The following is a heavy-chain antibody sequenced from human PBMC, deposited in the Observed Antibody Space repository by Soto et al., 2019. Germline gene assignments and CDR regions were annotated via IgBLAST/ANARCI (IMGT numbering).Heavy chain of an antibody. Sequence: LSLTCTVSGGSINNGDHSWSWVRQHPGKGLEWIGYIYYSGTTYYNPSLKSRVTMSLDPSKNQFSLKLSSVTAADTAVYYCAGAYDIMEGYFEYWGQGTLVTVSS. CDR1: GGSINNGDHS. CDR2: IYYSGTT. J-gene: IGHJ4*02. D-gene: IGHD3-9*01. V-gene: IGHV4-31*03. CDR3: AGAYDIMEGYFEY.